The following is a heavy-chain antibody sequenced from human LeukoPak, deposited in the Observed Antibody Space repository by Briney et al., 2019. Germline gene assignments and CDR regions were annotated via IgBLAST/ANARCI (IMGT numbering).Heavy chain of an antibody. CDR3: ARPNDDILTGYYENWFDP. V-gene: IGHV1-46*01. CDR2: INPCGGST. Sequence: GASVKVSCKASGYTFTSYYMHWVRQAPGQGLEWMGIINPCGGSTSYAQKFQGRVTMTRDTSKSTVYMELSSLRSEDAAVYYCARPNDDILTGYYENWFDPWGQGTLVTVSS. J-gene: IGHJ5*02. D-gene: IGHD3-9*01. CDR1: GYTFTSYY.